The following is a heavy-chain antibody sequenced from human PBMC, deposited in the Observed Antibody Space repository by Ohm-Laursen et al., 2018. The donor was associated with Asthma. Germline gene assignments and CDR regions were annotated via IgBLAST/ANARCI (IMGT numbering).Heavy chain of an antibody. CDR3: TRGATYRMDY. CDR2: VEPDGSST. D-gene: IGHD3-16*02. J-gene: IGHJ4*02. V-gene: IGHV3-74*01. Sequence: SLRLSCAASGFTVSSNYMSWVRQAPGKGLVWVSRVEPDGSSTTYADSVKGRFTISRDNAKNTLDLQMNSLSAEDTAVYYCTRGATYRMDYWGQGTLVTVSS. CDR1: GFTVSSNY.